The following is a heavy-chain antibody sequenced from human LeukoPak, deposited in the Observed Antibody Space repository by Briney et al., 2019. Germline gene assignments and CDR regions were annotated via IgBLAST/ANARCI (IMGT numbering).Heavy chain of an antibody. CDR1: RGTFTTYT. D-gene: IGHD3-16*01. J-gene: IGHJ6*03. CDR2: IITTFGTI. V-gene: IGHV1-69*05. CDR3: ASAGGVDYYYMDV. Sequence: ASVKVSCKASRGTFTTYTISWVRQAPGQGLEWMGGIITTFGTINYAQKFQDRVTITTDESTSTAYMEVSSLRSEDTAVYYCASAGGVDYYYMDVWGKGTAVTVSS.